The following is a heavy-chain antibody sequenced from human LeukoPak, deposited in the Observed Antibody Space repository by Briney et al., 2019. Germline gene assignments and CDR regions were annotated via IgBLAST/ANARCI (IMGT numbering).Heavy chain of an antibody. Sequence: PSETLSLTCTVSGGSISSYYWSWIRQPPGQGLGWIGYIYYSGSTNYNPSLKSRVTISVDTPKNQYSLTLSSVTAADTAVYYCARRSSSWATFDYWGQGTLVTVSS. D-gene: IGHD6-13*01. CDR1: GGSISSYY. V-gene: IGHV4-59*08. J-gene: IGHJ4*02. CDR2: IYYSGST. CDR3: ARRSSSWATFDY.